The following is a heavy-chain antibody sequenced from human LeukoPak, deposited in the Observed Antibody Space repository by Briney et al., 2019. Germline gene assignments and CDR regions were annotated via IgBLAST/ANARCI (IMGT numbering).Heavy chain of an antibody. CDR3: ARGGGHCSGGNCYSLWFDP. D-gene: IGHD2-15*01. V-gene: IGHV4-34*01. CDR1: GGSFSGYY. Sequence: SETLSLTCAVYGGSFSGYYWSWIRQPPGKGLEWIGEINHSGSTNYNPSLKSRVTISVDTSKNQFSLKLSSVTAADTAVYYCARGGGHCSGGNCYSLWFDPWGQGTLVTVSS. J-gene: IGHJ5*02. CDR2: INHSGST.